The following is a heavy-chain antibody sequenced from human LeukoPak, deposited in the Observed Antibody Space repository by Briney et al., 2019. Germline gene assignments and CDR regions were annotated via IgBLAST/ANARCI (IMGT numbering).Heavy chain of an antibody. V-gene: IGHV3-21*01. CDR1: GFIFNTYG. CDR3: VRGYFYYMDV. Sequence: PGGSLRLSCATSGFIFNTYGMNWVRQAPGKGLEWVSSISSRSNYIYYADSVKGRFTISRDSARNSLYLQMNSLRDGDTAVYYCVRGYFYYMDVWGKGTTVTVSS. J-gene: IGHJ6*03. D-gene: IGHD2-21*01. CDR2: ISSRSNYI.